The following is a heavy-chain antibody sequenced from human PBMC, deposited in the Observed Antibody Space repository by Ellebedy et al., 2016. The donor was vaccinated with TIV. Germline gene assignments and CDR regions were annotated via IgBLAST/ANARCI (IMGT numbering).Heavy chain of an antibody. CDR2: IYYSGST. Sequence: MPSETLSLTCTVSGGSISSYYWSWIRQPPGKGLEWIGYIYYSGSTNYNPSLKSRVTISVDTSKNQFSLKLSSVTAADTAVYYCARRFPHTAMGPLDYYYGMDVWGQGTTVTVSS. V-gene: IGHV4-59*01. D-gene: IGHD5-18*01. CDR3: ARRFPHTAMGPLDYYYGMDV. J-gene: IGHJ6*02. CDR1: GGSISSYY.